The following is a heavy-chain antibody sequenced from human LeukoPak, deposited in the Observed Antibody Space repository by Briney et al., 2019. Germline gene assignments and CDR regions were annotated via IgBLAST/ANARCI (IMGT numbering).Heavy chain of an antibody. CDR1: GYSTSSGYY. V-gene: IGHV4-38-2*02. D-gene: IGHD3-3*01. Sequence: SETLSLTCTVSGYSTSSGYYWGWIRQPPGKGLEWIGSIYHSGSTYYNPSLKSRVTISVDTFKNQFSLKLSSVTAADTAVYYCARGDFWSGYRNWFDPWGQGTLVTVSS. J-gene: IGHJ5*02. CDR3: ARGDFWSGYRNWFDP. CDR2: IYHSGST.